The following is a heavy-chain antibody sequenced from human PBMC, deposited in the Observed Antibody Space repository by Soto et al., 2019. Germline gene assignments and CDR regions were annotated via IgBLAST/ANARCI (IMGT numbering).Heavy chain of an antibody. J-gene: IGHJ4*02. CDR2: IYYSGST. V-gene: IGHV4-39*01. CDR1: GGSISSSSYY. D-gene: IGHD2-21*02. Sequence: PSETLSLTCTVSGGSISSSSYYWGWIRQPPGKGLEWIGSIYYSGSTYYNPSLKSRVTISVDTSKNQFSLKLSSVTAADTAVYYCVRHLYCGGDCSRSHLYYFHYWGQGLRVNVSS. CDR3: VRHLYCGGDCSRSHLYYFHY.